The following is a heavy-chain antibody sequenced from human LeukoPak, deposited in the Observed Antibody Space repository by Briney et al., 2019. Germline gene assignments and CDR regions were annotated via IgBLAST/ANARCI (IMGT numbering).Heavy chain of an antibody. CDR1: GDSISSSSYC. CDR3: ARDRPVTGANWFDP. D-gene: IGHD4-11*01. J-gene: IGHJ5*02. Sequence: SETLSLTCTVSGDSISSSSYCWDWIRQPPGKGLEWIGNIYNSANTHYNPSLKTRITMSVDTSKNQFSLKLNSVTAADTGIYYCARDRPVTGANWFDPWGQGALVTVSS. CDR2: IYNSANT. V-gene: IGHV4-39*02.